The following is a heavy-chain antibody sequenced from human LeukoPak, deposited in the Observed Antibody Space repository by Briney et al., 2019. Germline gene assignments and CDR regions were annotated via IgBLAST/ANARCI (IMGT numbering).Heavy chain of an antibody. D-gene: IGHD1-26*01. V-gene: IGHV3-33*08. J-gene: IGHJ4*02. CDR1: GFTFSSYG. Sequence: GGSLRLSCAASGFTFSSYGMHWVRQTPGKGLEWVAVIWYDGSNKYYADSVKGRFTISRDNSKNTLYLQMNSLRAEDTAVYYCARGSGKYYFDYWGQGTLATVSS. CDR2: IWYDGSNK. CDR3: ARGSGKYYFDY.